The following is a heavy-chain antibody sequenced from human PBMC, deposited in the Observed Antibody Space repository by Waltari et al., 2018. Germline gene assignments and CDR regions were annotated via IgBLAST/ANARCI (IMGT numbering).Heavy chain of an antibody. CDR2: ISTTSSFI. CDR1: GFTFSYYS. V-gene: IGHV3-21*02. CDR3: ARAHDYSNYVPYFDC. D-gene: IGHD4-4*01. Sequence: EVQLEASGGGLVKPGGSLRLSCVASGFTFSYYSMNWVRQAPGKGLEWVSSISTTSSFIYYADSVQGRFTISRDNAKNSLYLQMNGLRAEDTAVYFCARAHDYSNYVPYFDCWGQGALVTVSS. J-gene: IGHJ4*02.